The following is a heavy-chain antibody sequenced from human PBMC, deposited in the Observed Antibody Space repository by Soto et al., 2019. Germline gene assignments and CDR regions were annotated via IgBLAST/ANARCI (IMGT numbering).Heavy chain of an antibody. CDR3: ARGGEFCSTGSCNSSLGDAFNV. V-gene: IGHV1-2*02. D-gene: IGHD2-15*01. J-gene: IGHJ3*01. CDR1: GYTFSDYY. CDR2: ISPNNGAT. Sequence: QVQLVQSGAEVKEPGASMKVSCKASGYTFSDYYMHWVRQAPGQGLECMGWISPNNGATKYAQKFQHRVTMTRDASTTTAYMALSRRRSDDTAVYYCARGGEFCSTGSCNSSLGDAFNVWGQGTTVTVSS.